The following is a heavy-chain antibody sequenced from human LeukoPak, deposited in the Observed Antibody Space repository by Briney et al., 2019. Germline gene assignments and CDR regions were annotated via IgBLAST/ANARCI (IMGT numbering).Heavy chain of an antibody. CDR2: ISWNSGSI. CDR3: AKGARYSGSYGLDY. V-gene: IGHV3-9*03. Sequence: PGSSLTLSCAASGFTFDDYAMHWARRATGKGLEWVSGISWNSGSIGYADSVKGRFTISRDNAKNSLYLQMNSLRAEDMALYYCAKGARYSGSYGLDYWGQGTLVTVSS. CDR1: GFTFDDYA. J-gene: IGHJ4*02. D-gene: IGHD1-26*01.